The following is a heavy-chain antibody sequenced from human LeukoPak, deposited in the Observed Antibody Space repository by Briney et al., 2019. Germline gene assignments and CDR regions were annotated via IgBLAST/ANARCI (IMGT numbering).Heavy chain of an antibody. CDR3: ARDPSIAARAGFDY. J-gene: IGHJ4*02. CDR1: GFTFSSYW. V-gene: IGHV3-74*01. CDR2: INTDGSST. D-gene: IGHD6-6*01. Sequence: GGSLRLSCAASGFTFSSYWMHWVRQAPGKGLVWVSRINTDGSSTSYADSVKGRFTISRDNAKNTLYLQMNSLRAEDTAVYYCARDPSIAARAGFDYWGQGTLVTVSS.